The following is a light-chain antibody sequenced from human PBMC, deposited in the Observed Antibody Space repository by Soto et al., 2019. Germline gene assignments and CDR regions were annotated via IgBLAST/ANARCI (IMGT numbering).Light chain of an antibody. CDR2: DAS. J-gene: IGKJ1*01. V-gene: IGKV1-39*01. CDR3: QQSYSTTWT. CDR1: QSISSW. Sequence: GDRVTITCRASQSISSWLAWYQQKPGKAPKLLIYDASSLESGVPSRFSGSGSETDFTLTISSLQPEDFATYSCQQSYSTTWTFGQGTKVDIK.